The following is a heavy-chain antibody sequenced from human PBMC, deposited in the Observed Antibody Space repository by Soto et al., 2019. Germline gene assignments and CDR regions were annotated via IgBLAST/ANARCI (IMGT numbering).Heavy chain of an antibody. CDR2: ISNYNGDT. Sequence: QVQLVQSGAEVKKPGASVQVSCKASGYTFTRYSINWVRQAPGQGLEWVGWISNYNGDTKYAQKFQGRVTLTTDTSTTTTYMDLSSLTSDDTAVYFCARGDSTGSPTGWFDPWGQGTLVTVPS. D-gene: IGHD6-19*01. J-gene: IGHJ5*02. CDR1: GYTFTRYS. CDR3: ARGDSTGSPTGWFDP. V-gene: IGHV1-18*04.